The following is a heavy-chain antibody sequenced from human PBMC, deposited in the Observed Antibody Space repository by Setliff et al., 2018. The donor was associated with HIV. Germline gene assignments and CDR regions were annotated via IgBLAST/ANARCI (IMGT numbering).Heavy chain of an antibody. J-gene: IGHJ4*02. V-gene: IGHV4-39*07. CDR2: IYYSGST. CDR3: ARDFVYGYDY. Sequence: SETLSLTCTVSGGSISSSNYYWGWIRQPPGKGLEWIGNIYYSGSTNYSPSLKSRVTMSADTSKSQFSLKLTSVTAADTAVYYCARDFVYGYDYWGQGNLVTVSS. D-gene: IGHD5-18*01. CDR1: GGSISSSNYY.